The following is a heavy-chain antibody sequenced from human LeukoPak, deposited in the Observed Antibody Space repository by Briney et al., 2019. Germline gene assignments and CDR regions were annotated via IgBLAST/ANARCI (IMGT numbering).Heavy chain of an antibody. D-gene: IGHD4-17*01. CDR3: AKEDGTTVTGGFDY. J-gene: IGHJ4*02. V-gene: IGHV3-30*18. CDR1: GFTFSSYG. Sequence: GGSLRLSCAASGFTFSSYGMHWVRQAPGKGLEWVAVISYDGSNKYYADSVKGRFTISRDNSKNTLYLQMNSLRAEDTAVYYCAKEDGTTVTGGFDYWGQGTLVTVSS. CDR2: ISYDGSNK.